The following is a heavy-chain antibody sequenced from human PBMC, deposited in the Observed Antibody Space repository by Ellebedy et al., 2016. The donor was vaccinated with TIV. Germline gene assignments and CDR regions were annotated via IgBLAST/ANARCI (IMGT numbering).Heavy chain of an antibody. Sequence: GGSLRLSXAASGFTFSTYTMGWVRQAPGKGLEWVASIKQGGIEKYYVDSVEGRFAISRDNAKNSLYLQMNSLRDEDTAVYYCARWFSWGSSSAFDSWGQGNMVTVSS. V-gene: IGHV3-7*01. D-gene: IGHD2-2*01. CDR1: GFTFSTYT. J-gene: IGHJ4*02. CDR2: IKQGGIEK. CDR3: ARWFSWGSSSAFDS.